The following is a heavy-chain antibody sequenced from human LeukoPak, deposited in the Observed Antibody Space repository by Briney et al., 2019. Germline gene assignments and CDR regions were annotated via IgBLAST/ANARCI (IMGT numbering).Heavy chain of an antibody. CDR2: ISGSGGST. CDR1: GFTFSSYG. V-gene: IGHV3-23*01. D-gene: IGHD3-10*01. CDR3: AKDLALYGSGSYLFDY. Sequence: GGSLRLSCAASGFTFSSYGMSWVRQAPGKGLEWVSAISGSGGSTYYADSVKGRFTISRDNSKNTLYLQMNSLRAEDTAVYYCAKDLALYGSGSYLFDYWGQGTLVTVSS. J-gene: IGHJ4*02.